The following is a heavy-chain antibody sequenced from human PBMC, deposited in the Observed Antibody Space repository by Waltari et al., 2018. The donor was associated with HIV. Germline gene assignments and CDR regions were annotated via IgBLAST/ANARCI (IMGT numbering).Heavy chain of an antibody. CDR1: GFTFGDYA. CDR2: IRSKAYGGTT. Sequence: EVQLVESGGGLVQPGRSLRLSCTASGFTFGDYAMNWFRQAPGKGLEWVGFIRSKAYGGTTEYAASVKGRFTISRDDSKSIAYLQMNSLKTEDTAVYYCTRDLAAPLRYGMDVWGQGTTVTVSS. D-gene: IGHD2-15*01. V-gene: IGHV3-49*03. J-gene: IGHJ6*02. CDR3: TRDLAAPLRYGMDV.